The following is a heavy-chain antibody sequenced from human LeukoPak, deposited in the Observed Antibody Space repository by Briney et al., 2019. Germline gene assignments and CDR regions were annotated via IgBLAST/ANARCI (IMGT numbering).Heavy chain of an antibody. CDR1: GYTFTKYL. CDR2: INPSGDST. Sequence: ASVKVSCKTSGYTFTKYLIHWVRQAPGQGLEWMGTINPSGDSTNYAQRFQGRVTLTEDTSTSTVYMELSSLTSEDTAVYYCARPSNCVFDNCGYWLDPWGPGTLITVSS. V-gene: IGHV1-46*01. CDR3: ARPSNCVFDNCGYWLDP. D-gene: IGHD2-21*01. J-gene: IGHJ5*02.